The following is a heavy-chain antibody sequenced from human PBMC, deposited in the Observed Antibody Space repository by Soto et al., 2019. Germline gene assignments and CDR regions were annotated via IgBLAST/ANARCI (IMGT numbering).Heavy chain of an antibody. CDR3: ARGSYSSYYMDV. CDR2: MNPNSGNT. V-gene: IGHV1-8*01. CDR1: GYTFTSYD. J-gene: IGHJ6*03. Sequence: ASVKVSCKASGYTFTSYDINWVRQATGQGLEWMGWMNPNSGNTGYAQKFQGRVTMTRNTSISTAYMELSSLRSEDTAVYYCARGSYSSYYMDVWGKGTTVTVSS. D-gene: IGHD6-19*01.